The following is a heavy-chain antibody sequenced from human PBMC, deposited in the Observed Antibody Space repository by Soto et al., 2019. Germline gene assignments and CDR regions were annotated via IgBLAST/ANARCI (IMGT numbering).Heavy chain of an antibody. D-gene: IGHD1-26*01. Sequence: SETLSLTCTVSGGSISSYYWSWIRQPPGKGLEWIGYIYYSGSTNHNPSLKSRVTISVDTSKNQFSLKLSSVTAADTAVYYCARQWTTTASWFDPWGQGTLVTVSS. J-gene: IGHJ5*02. CDR3: ARQWTTTASWFDP. CDR2: IYYSGST. V-gene: IGHV4-59*08. CDR1: GGSISSYY.